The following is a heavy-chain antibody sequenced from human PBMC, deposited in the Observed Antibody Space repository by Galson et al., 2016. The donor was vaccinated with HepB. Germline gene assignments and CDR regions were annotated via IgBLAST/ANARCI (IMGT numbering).Heavy chain of an antibody. D-gene: IGHD3-10*01. CDR2: IKRDGSEK. CDR3: ARDNLWFGVDF. V-gene: IGHV3-7*03. Sequence: SLRLSCAASGFTFSSYWMSWVRQAPGKGLEWVANIKRDGSEKSYVASVKGRFTISSDNAKDSLYLQMNSLTAEDTAVYYCARDNLWFGVDFWSPVTLVTVSS. J-gene: IGHJ4*02. CDR1: GFTFSSYW.